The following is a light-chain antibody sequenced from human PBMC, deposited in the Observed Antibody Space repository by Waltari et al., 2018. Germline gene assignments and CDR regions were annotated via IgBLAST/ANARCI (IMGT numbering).Light chain of an antibody. CDR3: ATWDNSLSEVV. Sequence: QSVFTQPPSVSAAPGQKLTISCSGRIHNIGHYSGSWYHQLPGAAPKLLLYDNNKRPAGIPDRVSAAKSGTSATLGITGLQMGDEADYYCATWDNSLSEVVFGGGTKLTVL. J-gene: IGLJ2*01. CDR1: IHNIGHYS. V-gene: IGLV1-51*01. CDR2: DNN.